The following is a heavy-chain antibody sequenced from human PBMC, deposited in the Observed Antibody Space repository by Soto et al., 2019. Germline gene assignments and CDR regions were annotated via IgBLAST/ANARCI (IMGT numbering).Heavy chain of an antibody. CDR1: GFSLSTSGVG. Sequence: QITLKESGPTLVKPTQTLTLTCTFSGFSLSTSGVGVGWIRQPPGKALECLALIYWDDDKRYSPSLKSRLTITHDTSKNHVVLTMTNIDPVDTATYYCAHRRGVVVPAAIWSYGDYDAFDIWGQGTMVTVSS. CDR3: AHRRGVVVPAAIWSYGDYDAFDI. D-gene: IGHD2-2*01. V-gene: IGHV2-5*02. J-gene: IGHJ3*02. CDR2: IYWDDDK.